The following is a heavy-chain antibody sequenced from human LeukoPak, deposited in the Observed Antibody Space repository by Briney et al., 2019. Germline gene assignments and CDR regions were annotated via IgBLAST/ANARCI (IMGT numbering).Heavy chain of an antibody. CDR3: AASSSGAFDI. CDR2: ISWNSGSI. CDR1: GFTFDDYA. V-gene: IGHV3-9*03. D-gene: IGHD6-6*01. J-gene: IGHJ3*02. Sequence: GGSLRLSCAASGFTFDDYAMHWVRQAPGKGLEWVSGISWNSGSIGYADSVKGRFTISRDNAKNSLYLQMNSLRAEDMALYYCAASSSGAFDIWGQGTMVTVSS.